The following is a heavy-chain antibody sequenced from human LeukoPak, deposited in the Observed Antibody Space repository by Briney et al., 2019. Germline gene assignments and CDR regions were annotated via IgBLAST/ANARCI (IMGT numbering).Heavy chain of an antibody. Sequence: GGSLRLSWAASRFTFSSFAMNWVRQAPGKGLEWVSYISSSSSTIYYADSVKGRFTISRDNAKNSLSLQMNSLRDEDTAVYYCAASPYCSGAVCPPPWGQGTLVTVSS. J-gene: IGHJ5*02. D-gene: IGHD2-15*01. CDR2: ISSSSSTI. CDR3: AASPYCSGAVCPPP. V-gene: IGHV3-48*02. CDR1: RFTFSSFA.